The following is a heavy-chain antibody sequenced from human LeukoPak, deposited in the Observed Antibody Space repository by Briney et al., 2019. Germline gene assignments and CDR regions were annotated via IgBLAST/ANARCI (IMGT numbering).Heavy chain of an antibody. D-gene: IGHD3-22*01. V-gene: IGHV3-21*01. CDR2: ISSSSSYI. CDR3: ASGYYYDSSGFQSHAFDI. J-gene: IGHJ3*02. CDR1: GFTFSSYS. Sequence: PGGSLRLSCAASGFTFSSYSMNWVRQAPGKGLEWASSISSSSSYIYYADSVKGRFTIYRDNAKNSLYLQMNSLRAEDTAVYYCASGYYYDSSGFQSHAFDIWGQGTMVTVSS.